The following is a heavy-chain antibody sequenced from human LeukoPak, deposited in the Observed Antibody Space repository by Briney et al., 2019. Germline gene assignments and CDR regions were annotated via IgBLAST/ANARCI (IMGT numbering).Heavy chain of an antibody. CDR3: ARDRGYRPDTFDV. J-gene: IGHJ3*01. Sequence: ASVKVSCKASGYDFVSYGISWVRQAPGQGLEWMAWMSAYHGGRKFAERIQDRVSLNTDTRSNISYMHLRSLSSDDTAIYYCARDRGYRPDTFDVWGQGTTVIVSS. V-gene: IGHV1-18*01. CDR2: MSAYHGGR. D-gene: IGHD3-22*01. CDR1: GYDFVSYG.